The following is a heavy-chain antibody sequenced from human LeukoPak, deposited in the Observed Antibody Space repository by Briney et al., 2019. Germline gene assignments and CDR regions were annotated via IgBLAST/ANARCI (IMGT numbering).Heavy chain of an antibody. D-gene: IGHD3-22*01. V-gene: IGHV3-7*01. CDR3: ARGYYSDTTGYNPLDH. CDR2: IRGDGSKS. Sequence: GGSLRLSCVASGFTFSGYWMTWVRQVPGKGLEWVANIRGDGSKSNYMDSAKGRFTISRDNAKNSMYLQMTSLRAGDAAVYYCARGYYSDTTGYNPLDHWGQGTLVTVSS. J-gene: IGHJ4*02. CDR1: GFTFSGYW.